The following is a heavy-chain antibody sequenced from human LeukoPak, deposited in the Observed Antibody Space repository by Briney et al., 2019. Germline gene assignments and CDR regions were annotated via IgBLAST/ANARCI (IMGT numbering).Heavy chain of an antibody. V-gene: IGHV1-18*01. CDR1: GYTFTSCG. D-gene: IGHD3-10*01. J-gene: IGHJ5*02. Sequence: ASVKVSCKASGYTFTSCGISWVRQAPGQGLEWMGWISAYNGNTNYAQKLQGRVTMTADTSTSTAYMELRSLRSDDTAVYYCAIYYYGSGPYWFDPWGQGTLVTVSS. CDR3: AIYYYGSGPYWFDP. CDR2: ISAYNGNT.